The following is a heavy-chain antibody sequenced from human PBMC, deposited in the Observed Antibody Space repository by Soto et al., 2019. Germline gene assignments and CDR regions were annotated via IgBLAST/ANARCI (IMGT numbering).Heavy chain of an antibody. CDR1: GFIFDDYA. Sequence: DVQLVDSGGGLVQPGRSLRLSCAASGFIFDDYAMHWVRQAPGKGLEWVPGITWNSGTIAYADSVKGRFTISRDNAKSSLYLQMNSLRAEDTALYYCAKDSVFGVAYGGGFDYWGQGTLVTVSS. D-gene: IGHD3-3*01. J-gene: IGHJ4*02. V-gene: IGHV3-9*01. CDR2: ITWNSGTI. CDR3: AKDSVFGVAYGGGFDY.